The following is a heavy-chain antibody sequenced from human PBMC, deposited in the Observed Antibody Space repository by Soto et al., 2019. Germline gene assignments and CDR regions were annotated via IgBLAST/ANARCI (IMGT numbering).Heavy chain of an antibody. CDR1: GFTFSSST. CDR2: ISSSSSYI. Sequence: GGSLRLSCAASGFTFSSSTMNWVRQAPGKGLEWVSSISSSSSYIYYADSVKGRFTISRDNAKNSLYLQMNSLRAEDTAVYYCAKGRDCSGGSCYLSGGDDYWGQGTLVTAPQ. CDR3: AKGRDCSGGSCYLSGGDDY. V-gene: IGHV3-21*01. D-gene: IGHD2-15*01. J-gene: IGHJ4*02.